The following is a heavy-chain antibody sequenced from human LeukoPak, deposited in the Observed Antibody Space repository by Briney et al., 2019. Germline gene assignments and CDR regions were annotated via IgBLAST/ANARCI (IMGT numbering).Heavy chain of an antibody. CDR1: GDSISSGDYY. V-gene: IGHV4-61*02. J-gene: IGHJ3*02. CDR3: ARGPYSYDSSGAFDI. D-gene: IGHD3-22*01. Sequence: SETLSLTCTVSGDSISSGDYYWSWIRQPARKGLEWIGRISSSGSTNYNPSLKSRVTISVDTSKNQFSLKLSSVTAADTAVYFCARGPYSYDSSGAFDIWGQGTMVTVPS. CDR2: ISSSGST.